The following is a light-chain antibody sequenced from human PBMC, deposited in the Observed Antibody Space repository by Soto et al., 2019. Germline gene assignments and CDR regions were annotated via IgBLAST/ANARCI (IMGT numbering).Light chain of an antibody. V-gene: IGKV3-20*01. CDR1: QSVSSSY. Sequence: EIVLTQSPGTLSLSPGERATLSCRASQSVSSSYLAWYQQKPGQAPRLLIYGASGRATGIPDRFSGSGSGTDFTLTISRLEPEDVAVYCCQQYGSSPPVTFGQGTGLEIK. CDR3: QQYGSSPPVT. CDR2: GAS. J-gene: IGKJ5*01.